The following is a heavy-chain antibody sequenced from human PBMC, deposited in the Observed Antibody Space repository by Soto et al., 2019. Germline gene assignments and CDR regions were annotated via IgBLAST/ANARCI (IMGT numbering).Heavy chain of an antibody. J-gene: IGHJ4*02. CDR3: ARQIYDFVWGTYRPFYFDY. Sequence: SETLSLTCAVSGGSISSSNWWSWIRQPPGKGLEWIGSIYYSGSTYYNPSLKSRVTISVDTSKNQFSLNLRSVTAADTAVYYCARQIYDFVWGTYRPFYFDYWGQGTLVTVSS. V-gene: IGHV4-39*01. D-gene: IGHD3-16*02. CDR2: IYYSGST. CDR1: GGSISSSNW.